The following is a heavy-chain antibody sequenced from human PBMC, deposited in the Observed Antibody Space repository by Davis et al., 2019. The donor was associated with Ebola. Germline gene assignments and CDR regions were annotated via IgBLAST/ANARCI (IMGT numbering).Heavy chain of an antibody. J-gene: IGHJ5*02. V-gene: IGHV1-69*10. Sequence: SSVTVSCKASGGTFSSYAISWVRQAPGQGLEWMGRIIPILGIANYAQKFQGRVTITADKSTSTAYMELSSLRSEDTAVYYCARVRLDGRWFDPWGQGTLVTVSS. CDR3: ARVRLDGRWFDP. CDR2: IIPILGIA. CDR1: GGTFSSYA. D-gene: IGHD5-24*01.